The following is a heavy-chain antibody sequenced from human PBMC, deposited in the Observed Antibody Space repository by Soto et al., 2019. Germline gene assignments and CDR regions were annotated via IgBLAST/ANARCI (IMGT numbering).Heavy chain of an antibody. CDR2: IIPIFGTA. V-gene: IGHV1-69*12. CDR1: GGTFSSSA. Sequence: QVQLVQSGAEVKKPGSSVKVSCKASGGTFSSSAISWVRQAPGQGLEWMGGIIPIFGTANYAQKFQGRVTIAADESKSTAYMGLSRLRSEDTAVYYCASLLRGYSGTGDYWGQGTLVTVSS. D-gene: IGHD5-12*01. CDR3: ASLLRGYSGTGDY. J-gene: IGHJ4*02.